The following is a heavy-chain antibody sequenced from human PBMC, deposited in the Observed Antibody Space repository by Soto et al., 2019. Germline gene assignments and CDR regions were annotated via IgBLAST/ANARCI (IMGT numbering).Heavy chain of an antibody. CDR2: IRSKANSYAT. Sequence: PGGSLRLSCAASGFTFSGSAMHWVRQASGKGLEWVGRIRSKANSYATAYAASVKGRFTISRDDSKNTAYLQMNSLKTEDTAVYYCTTTYQLLSPLDWFDPWGQGTLVTVSS. J-gene: IGHJ5*02. V-gene: IGHV3-73*01. D-gene: IGHD2-2*01. CDR3: TTTYQLLSPLDWFDP. CDR1: GFTFSGSA.